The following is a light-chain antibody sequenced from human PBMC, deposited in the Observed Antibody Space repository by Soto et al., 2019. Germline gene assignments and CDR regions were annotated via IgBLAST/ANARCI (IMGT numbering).Light chain of an antibody. CDR3: RSYDSSLSGSFV. V-gene: IGLV1-40*01. J-gene: IGLJ1*01. CDR2: DNS. Sequence: QSVLTQPPSVSGAPGQRVTISCTGSSSNIGAGYDVHWYQHLPGTVPKLLIYDNSNRPSGVPDRFSGSKSGTSASLAITGLQAEDEADYYCRSYDSSLSGSFVFGTGTKLTVL. CDR1: SSNIGAGYD.